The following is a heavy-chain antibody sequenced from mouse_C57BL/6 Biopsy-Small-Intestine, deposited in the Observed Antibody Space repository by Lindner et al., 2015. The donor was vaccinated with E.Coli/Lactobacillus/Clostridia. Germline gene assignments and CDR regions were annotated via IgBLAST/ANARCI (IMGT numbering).Heavy chain of an antibody. CDR1: GYTFTDYY. D-gene: IGHD1-1*02. CDR2: INPYNGGT. CDR3: ARGDGREDY. Sequence: VQLQESGPVLVKPGASVKMSCKASGYTFTDYYMNWVKQSHGKSLEWIGVINPYNGGTSYNQKFKGKATLTADKSSSTAYMELNSLTSEDSAVYYCARGDGREDYWGQGTTLTVSS. J-gene: IGHJ2*01. V-gene: IGHV1-19*01.